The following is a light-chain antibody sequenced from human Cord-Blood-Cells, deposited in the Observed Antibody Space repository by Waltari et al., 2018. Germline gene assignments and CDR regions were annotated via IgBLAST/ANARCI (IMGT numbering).Light chain of an antibody. Sequence: DIQMTQSPSTLSASVGDRVTLTCRASQSISGWLAWYQQKPGKAPKLLIYKASSLESGVPSRFSGSGSGTEFTLTISSLQPDDFATYYCQQYNSYWTFGQGTKVEIK. CDR1: QSISGW. J-gene: IGKJ1*01. CDR2: KAS. CDR3: QQYNSYWT. V-gene: IGKV1-5*03.